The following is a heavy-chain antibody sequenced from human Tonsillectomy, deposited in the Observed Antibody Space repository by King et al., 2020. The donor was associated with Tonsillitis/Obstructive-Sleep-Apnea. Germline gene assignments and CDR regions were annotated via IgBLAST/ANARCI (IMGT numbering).Heavy chain of an antibody. Sequence: VQLQQSGPGLVKPSQTLSLTCAISGDSVSANSVAWNYIRQSPSRGLEWLGRTYYKSKWYNDYAVSVKIRITINPDTSKNQFSLQLTSVTPEDTAVYYCARVKHSDYDFNYDYGMDVWGQGTTVTVSS. J-gene: IGHJ6*02. V-gene: IGHV6-1*01. CDR3: ARVKHSDYDFNYDYGMDV. CDR2: TYYKSKWYN. D-gene: IGHD5-12*01. CDR1: GDSVSANSVA.